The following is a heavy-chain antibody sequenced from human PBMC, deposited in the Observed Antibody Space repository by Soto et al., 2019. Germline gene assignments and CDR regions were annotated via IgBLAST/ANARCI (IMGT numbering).Heavy chain of an antibody. CDR3: ARVMITMVRGVIRKSKYYFDY. D-gene: IGHD3-10*01. Sequence: PSETLSLTCAVYGGSFSGYYWSWIRQPPGKGLEWIGEINHSGSTNYNPSLKSRVTISVDTSKNQFSLKLSSVTAADTAVYYCARVMITMVRGVIRKSKYYFDYWGQGTLVTVSS. CDR1: GGSFSGYY. CDR2: INHSGST. V-gene: IGHV4-34*01. J-gene: IGHJ4*02.